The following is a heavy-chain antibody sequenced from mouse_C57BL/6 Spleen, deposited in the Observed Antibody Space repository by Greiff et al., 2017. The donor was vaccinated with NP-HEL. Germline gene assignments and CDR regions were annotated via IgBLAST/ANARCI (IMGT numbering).Heavy chain of an antibody. CDR1: GFNIKDDY. D-gene: IGHD1-1*01. V-gene: IGHV14-4*01. Sequence: VQLQQSGAELVRPGASVKLSCTASGFNIKDDYMHWVKQRPEQGLEWIGWIDPENGDTEYASKFQGKATITADTSSNTASLQLSSLTSEDTAVYYCTTCAGSSPYYFDYWGQGTTLTVSS. CDR2: IDPENGDT. J-gene: IGHJ2*01. CDR3: TTCAGSSPYYFDY.